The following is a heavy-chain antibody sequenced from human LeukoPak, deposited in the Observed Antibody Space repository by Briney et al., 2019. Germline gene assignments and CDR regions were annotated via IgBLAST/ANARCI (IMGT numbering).Heavy chain of an antibody. CDR1: GFRFGSDW. CDR2: INPDGSEK. CDR3: ARYYDPPVGDAFDI. V-gene: IGHV3-7*01. D-gene: IGHD3-16*01. J-gene: IGHJ3*02. Sequence: PGGSLRLSCAASGFRFGSDWMSWVRQAPGKGLEWVANINPDGSEKYYVDSVKGRFTISRDNDKNSLYLRLNSLRADDTAVYYCARYYDPPVGDAFDIWGQGTLVTVSS.